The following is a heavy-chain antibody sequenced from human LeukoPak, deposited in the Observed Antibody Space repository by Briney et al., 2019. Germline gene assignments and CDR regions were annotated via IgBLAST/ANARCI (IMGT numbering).Heavy chain of an antibody. D-gene: IGHD2-15*01. CDR3: ARGSDPKCSGGSCYSFDP. V-gene: IGHV1-46*01. J-gene: IGHJ5*02. CDR2: INPSGGST. Sequence: RASVKVSCKASGYTFTTYYVHWVRQAPGQGLEWMGIINPSGGSTTYAQKFRGRLTMTRDMSTSTVYMELSSLRSEDTAVYYCARGSDPKCSGGSCYSFDPWGQGTLVTVSS. CDR1: GYTFTTYY.